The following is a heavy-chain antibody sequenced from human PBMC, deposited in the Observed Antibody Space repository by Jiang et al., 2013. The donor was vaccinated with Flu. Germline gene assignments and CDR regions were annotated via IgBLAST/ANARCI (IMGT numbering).Heavy chain of an antibody. Sequence: PGGSLRLSCAASGFTFSNYAMSWVRQAPGEGLEWVSAISGGGGDGTYYTDSVKGRFTISRDNSKNTLYLEMNSLRAEDTAVYFCAKLVDYFDSSGYFDYWGQGILVTVSS. CDR3: AKLVDYFDSSGYFDY. CDR1: GFTFSNYA. D-gene: IGHD3-22*01. CDR2: ISGGGGDGT. J-gene: IGHJ4*02. V-gene: IGHV3-23*01.